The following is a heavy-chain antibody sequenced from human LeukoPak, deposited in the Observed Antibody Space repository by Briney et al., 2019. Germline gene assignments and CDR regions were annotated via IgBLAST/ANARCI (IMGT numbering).Heavy chain of an antibody. CDR1: GFTFSSYW. D-gene: IGHD1-14*01. CDR2: INSDGSST. Sequence: GGSLRLSCAASGFTFSSYWMHWVRQAPGKGLVWVSRINSDGSSTNYADSVKGRFTISRDVAKNTLYLQMNSLRAEDTALYYCAKPAKTDYADYWGQGTLVTVSS. J-gene: IGHJ4*02. V-gene: IGHV3-74*01. CDR3: AKPAKTDYADY.